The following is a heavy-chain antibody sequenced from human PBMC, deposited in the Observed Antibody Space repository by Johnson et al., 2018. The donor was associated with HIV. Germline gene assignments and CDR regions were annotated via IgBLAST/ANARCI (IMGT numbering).Heavy chain of an antibody. J-gene: IGHJ3*02. D-gene: IGHD2-8*01. CDR2: IGAAGDT. Sequence: VQLVESGGGVVQPGGSLRLSCAASGFSFSRFWMSWVRQAPGKGLEWVSAIGAAGDTYYADSVKGRFTISRDNSKNTLYLQMNSLRAEDTAVYYCARDGDLNRYCSNGVCSDAFDIWGQGTMVTVSS. CDR1: GFSFSRFW. CDR3: ARDGDLNRYCSNGVCSDAFDI. V-gene: IGHV3-66*01.